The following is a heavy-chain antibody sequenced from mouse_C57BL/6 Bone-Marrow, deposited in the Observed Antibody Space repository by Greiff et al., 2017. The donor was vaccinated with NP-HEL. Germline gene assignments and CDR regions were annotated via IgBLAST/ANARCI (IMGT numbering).Heavy chain of an antibody. Sequence: VQLQQPGAELVKPGASVKMSCKASGYTFTSHWITWVKQRPGQGLEWIGDIYPGSGSTNYNEKFKRKVTLTVDTSSSTAYMQLSSLTSEDSAVYYCARGDYYGSSSYYAMDYWGQGTSVTVSS. CDR1: GYTFTSHW. CDR2: IYPGSGST. J-gene: IGHJ4*01. V-gene: IGHV1-55*01. D-gene: IGHD1-1*01. CDR3: ARGDYYGSSSYYAMDY.